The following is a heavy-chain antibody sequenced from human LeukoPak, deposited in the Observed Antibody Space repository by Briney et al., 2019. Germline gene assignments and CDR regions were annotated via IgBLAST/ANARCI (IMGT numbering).Heavy chain of an antibody. D-gene: IGHD3-16*01. CDR2: ISTTGSTI. CDR1: GFTFSDYY. J-gene: IGHJ3*02. CDR3: VARSGGGALDI. Sequence: GGSLRLSCAASGFTFSDYYMSWIRQAPGKGLEWVSYISTTGSTIYSADSLKGRFTISRDNAKNSLYLQMNSLRAEDTAVYYCVARSGGGALDIWGQGTMVTVSS. V-gene: IGHV3-11*01.